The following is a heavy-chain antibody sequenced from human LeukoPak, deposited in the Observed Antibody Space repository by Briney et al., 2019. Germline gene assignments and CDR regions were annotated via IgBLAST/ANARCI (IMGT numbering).Heavy chain of an antibody. Sequence: PGRSLRLSCAASGFTFSSYAMSWVRQAPGKGLEWVSAIIGNGGGTYYADSVKGWFTVSRDNSKNTLYLQINSLRAEDTAVYYCAKTIQWPYYFDYWGQGTLVIVSS. D-gene: IGHD6-19*01. CDR2: IIGNGGGT. CDR1: GFTFSSYA. CDR3: AKTIQWPYYFDY. J-gene: IGHJ4*02. V-gene: IGHV3-23*01.